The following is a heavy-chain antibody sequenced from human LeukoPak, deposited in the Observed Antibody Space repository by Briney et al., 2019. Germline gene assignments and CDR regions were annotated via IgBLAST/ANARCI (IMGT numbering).Heavy chain of an antibody. Sequence: PSETLSLTCTVSGYSISSNYNWAWIRQPPGKGLEWIGTFNPSGNTYHNPSLKSRITISVDTSKNQFSLKLNSVTAADTAVYYCARGKSRGSHIDYWGQGTLVTVSS. V-gene: IGHV4-38-2*02. J-gene: IGHJ4*02. CDR1: GYSISSNYN. CDR2: FNPSGNT. CDR3: ARGKSRGSHIDY. D-gene: IGHD1-26*01.